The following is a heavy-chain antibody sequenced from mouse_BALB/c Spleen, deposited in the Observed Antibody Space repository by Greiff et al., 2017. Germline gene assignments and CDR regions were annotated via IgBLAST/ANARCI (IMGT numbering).Heavy chain of an antibody. V-gene: IGHV3-5*02. J-gene: IGHJ4*01. CDR3: AREGYAYAMDY. D-gene: IGHD2-10*02. Sequence: VQLQQSGPGLVKPSQTVSLTCTVTGISITTGNYRWSWIRQFPGNKLEWIGYIYYSGTITYNPSLTSRTTITRDTSKNQFFLEMNSLTAEDTATYYCAREGYAYAMDYWGQGTSVTVSS. CDR1: GISITTGNYR. CDR2: IYYSGTI.